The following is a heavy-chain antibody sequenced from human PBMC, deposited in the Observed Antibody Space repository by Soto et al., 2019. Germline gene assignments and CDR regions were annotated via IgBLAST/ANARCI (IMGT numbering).Heavy chain of an antibody. Sequence: EVQLLESGGGLVQPGGSLRLSCAASGFRFSTHAVSWVRQAPGKGLEWVSAISGSGGNTYYADSVKGRFTISRDNSKNTLFLQMNSLRADDTAVYYCAKGSVRIFGVVHNWFDPWGQGTLVIVSS. CDR3: AKGSVRIFGVVHNWFDP. J-gene: IGHJ5*02. D-gene: IGHD3-3*01. CDR1: GFRFSTHA. CDR2: ISGSGGNT. V-gene: IGHV3-23*01.